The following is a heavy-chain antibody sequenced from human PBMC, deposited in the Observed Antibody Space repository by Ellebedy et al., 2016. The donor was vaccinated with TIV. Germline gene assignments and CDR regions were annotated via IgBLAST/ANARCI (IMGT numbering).Heavy chain of an antibody. V-gene: IGHV3-7*01. Sequence: GGSLRLSCVGSGFSFRSYWMSWVRQAPGKGLEWVANINQDGSQKYYVDSVRGRFTISRDNAHNSLFLQMNSLRAEDTATYYCASDGSYGDYRSPTHAFVMWGQGTMVSVSS. CDR3: ASDGSYGDYRSPTHAFVM. J-gene: IGHJ3*02. CDR2: INQDGSQK. D-gene: IGHD4-17*01. CDR1: GFSFRSYW.